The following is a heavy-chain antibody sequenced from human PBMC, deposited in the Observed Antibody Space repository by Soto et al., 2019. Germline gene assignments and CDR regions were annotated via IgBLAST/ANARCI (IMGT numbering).Heavy chain of an antibody. Sequence: ASVKVSCKASGYTFTSYYMHWVRQAPGQGLEWMGIINPSGGSTSYAQKFQGRVTMTRDTSTSTVYMELSSLRSEDTAVYYCARDQALVGAFVLGAFDIWGQGTMVTVSS. D-gene: IGHD1-26*01. CDR2: INPSGGST. V-gene: IGHV1-46*01. CDR1: GYTFTSYY. J-gene: IGHJ3*02. CDR3: ARDQALVGAFVLGAFDI.